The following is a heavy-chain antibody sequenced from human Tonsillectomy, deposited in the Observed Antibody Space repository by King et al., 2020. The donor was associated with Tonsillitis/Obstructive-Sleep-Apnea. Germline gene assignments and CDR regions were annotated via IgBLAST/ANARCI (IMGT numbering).Heavy chain of an antibody. CDR2: IDPSDSYT. CDR3: ARLQSSSGWYADY. V-gene: IGHV5-10-1*01. CDR1: GYSFTNYW. D-gene: IGHD6-19*01. Sequence: QLVQSGAEVKTPGESLRISCKGSGYSFTNYWINWVRQVPGKGLEWMGRIDPSDSYTNYSPSFQGHVTISTDNTISTAYLQWSSLKAADTAMYYCARLQSSSGWYADYWGQGALVTVSS. J-gene: IGHJ4*02.